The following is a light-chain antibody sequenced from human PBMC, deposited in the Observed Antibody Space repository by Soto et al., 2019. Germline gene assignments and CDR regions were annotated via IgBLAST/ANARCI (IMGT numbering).Light chain of an antibody. Sequence: QSALTQPASVSGSPGQSITISCTGTSSDVGGYSYVSWYQHHPGKAPKLMIYEVSNRPSGISNRFSGSKSGNAASLTISGLQAEDEADYYCSSYTSTSTPVVFGGGTQLPVL. CDR1: SSDVGGYSY. J-gene: IGLJ2*01. CDR3: SSYTSTSTPVV. CDR2: EVS. V-gene: IGLV2-14*01.